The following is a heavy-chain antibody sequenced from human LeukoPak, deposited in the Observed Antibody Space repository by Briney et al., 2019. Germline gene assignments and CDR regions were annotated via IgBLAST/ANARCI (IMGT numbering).Heavy chain of an antibody. CDR2: ISAYNGNT. CDR3: ARDGTLFGYCSGGSRYWFDP. D-gene: IGHD2-15*01. Sequence: ASVKVSCKASGYTFTSYGISWVRQAPGQGLEWMGWISAYNGNTNYAQKLQGRVTMTTDTSTSPAYMELRSLRSDDTAVYFCARDGTLFGYCSGGSRYWFDPWGQGTLVTVSS. V-gene: IGHV1-18*01. CDR1: GYTFTSYG. J-gene: IGHJ5*02.